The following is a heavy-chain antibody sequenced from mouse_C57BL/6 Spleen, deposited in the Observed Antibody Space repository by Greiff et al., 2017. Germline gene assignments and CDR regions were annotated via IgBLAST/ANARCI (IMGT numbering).Heavy chain of an antibody. Sequence: QVQLQQSGAELARPGASVKLSCKASGYTFTSYGISWVKQRTGQGLEWIGEIYPRSGNTYYNEKFKGKATLTADKSSSAAYMELRSLTSEDSAVYFCAPYDYDTYYAMDDWGQGTSVTVSS. D-gene: IGHD2-4*01. V-gene: IGHV1-81*01. J-gene: IGHJ4*01. CDR3: APYDYDTYYAMDD. CDR1: GYTFTSYG. CDR2: IYPRSGNT.